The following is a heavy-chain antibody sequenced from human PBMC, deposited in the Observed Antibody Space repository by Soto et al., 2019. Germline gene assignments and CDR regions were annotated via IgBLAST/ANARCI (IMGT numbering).Heavy chain of an antibody. V-gene: IGHV4-4*02. Sequence: QVQLQESGPGLVKPSGTLSLTCAVSGGPISSDYWWSWVRQPPGKGLEWIGEIFHSGRTNYNPSLKSRVTISLDKSKNQFSLKLSSVTAADTAVYYCARDIVGTTYFDYWGQGTLATVSS. CDR1: GGPISSDYW. J-gene: IGHJ4*02. CDR2: IFHSGRT. CDR3: ARDIVGTTYFDY. D-gene: IGHD5-12*01.